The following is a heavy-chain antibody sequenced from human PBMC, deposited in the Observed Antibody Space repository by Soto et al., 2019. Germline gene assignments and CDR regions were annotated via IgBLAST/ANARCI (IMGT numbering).Heavy chain of an antibody. CDR1: GGSISSYY. D-gene: IGHD3-10*01. CDR3: ARGGVWFGELLSKPYYYYGMDV. CDR2: IYYSGST. J-gene: IGHJ6*02. Sequence: NPSETLSLTCTVSGGSISSYYWSWIRQPPGKGLEWIGYIYYSGSTNYNPSLKSRVTISVDTSKNQFSLKLSSVTAADTAVYYCARGGVWFGELLSKPYYYYGMDVWGQGTTVTVSS. V-gene: IGHV4-59*01.